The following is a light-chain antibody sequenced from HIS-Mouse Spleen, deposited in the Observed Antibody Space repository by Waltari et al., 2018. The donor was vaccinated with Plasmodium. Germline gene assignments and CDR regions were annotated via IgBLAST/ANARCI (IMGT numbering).Light chain of an antibody. CDR1: QDISNY. V-gene: IGKV1-33*01. Sequence: DIQMTQSPYSLSASVGASVTITCQASQDISNYLNWYQQKPWKAPKLLIYDASNLETGVPSRFSGSGSGTDFSFTISSLQPEDIATYYCQQYDNLPPYTFGQGTKLEIK. J-gene: IGKJ2*01. CDR2: DAS. CDR3: QQYDNLPPYT.